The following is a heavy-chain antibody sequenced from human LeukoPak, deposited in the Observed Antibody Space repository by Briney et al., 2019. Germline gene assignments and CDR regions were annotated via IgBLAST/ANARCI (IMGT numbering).Heavy chain of an antibody. CDR2: ISAYNGNT. Sequence: ASVKVSCKASGYTFTSYGISWVRQAPGQGLEWMGWISAYNGNTNYTQKLQGRVTMTTDTSTSTAYMELRSLRSDDTAVYYCARDNYDSSGYYYGYWGQGTLVTVSS. CDR3: ARDNYDSSGYYYGY. CDR1: GYTFTSYG. D-gene: IGHD3-22*01. J-gene: IGHJ4*02. V-gene: IGHV1-18*01.